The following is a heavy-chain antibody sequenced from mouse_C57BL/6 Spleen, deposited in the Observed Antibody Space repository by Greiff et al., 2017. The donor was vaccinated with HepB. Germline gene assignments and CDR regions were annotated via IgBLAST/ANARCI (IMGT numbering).Heavy chain of an antibody. CDR1: GFTFSDYG. CDR2: ISSGSSTI. V-gene: IGHV5-17*01. CDR3: ARGGGSYYYAMDY. J-gene: IGHJ4*01. D-gene: IGHD1-1*02. Sequence: EVKLMESGGGLVKPGGSLKLSCAASGFTFSDYGMHWVRQAPETGLEWVAYISSGSSTIYYADTVKGRFTISRDNAKNTLFLQMTSLRSEDTAMYYCARGGGSYYYAMDYWGQGTSVTVSS.